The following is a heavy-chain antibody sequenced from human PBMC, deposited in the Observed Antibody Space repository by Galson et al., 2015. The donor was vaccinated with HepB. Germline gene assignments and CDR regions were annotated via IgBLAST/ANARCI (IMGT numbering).Heavy chain of an antibody. Sequence: SVKVSCKASGGTFSSYAISWVRQAPGQGLEWMGGIIPIFGTANYAQKFQGRVTITADGSTSTAYMELSSLRSEDTAVYYCARDTKSQIVVVPAARAYRGYGMDVWGQGTTVTVSS. CDR2: IIPIFGTA. J-gene: IGHJ6*02. CDR3: ARDTKSQIVVVPAARAYRGYGMDV. V-gene: IGHV1-69*13. CDR1: GGTFSSYA. D-gene: IGHD2-2*01.